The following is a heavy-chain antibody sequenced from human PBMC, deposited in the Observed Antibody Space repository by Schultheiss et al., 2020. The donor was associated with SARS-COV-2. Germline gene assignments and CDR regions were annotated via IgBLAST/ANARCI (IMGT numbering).Heavy chain of an antibody. J-gene: IGHJ5*02. D-gene: IGHD1-26*01. V-gene: IGHV4-39*07. Sequence: SETLSLTCTVSGGSISSSSYYWGWIRQPPGKGLEWIGSIYYSGSTYYNPSLKSRVTISVDTSKNQFSLKLSSVTAADTAVYYCAGGEEGWEVLSGRFDPWGQGTLVTVSS. CDR3: AGGEEGWEVLSGRFDP. CDR2: IYYSGST. CDR1: GGSISSSSYY.